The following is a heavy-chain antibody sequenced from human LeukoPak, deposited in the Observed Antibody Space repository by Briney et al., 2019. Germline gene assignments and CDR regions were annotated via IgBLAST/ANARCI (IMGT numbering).Heavy chain of an antibody. Sequence: SETLSLTCTVAGDSISSYYRSWIRQPPGKGLEWMGYINYSGNTNYNPSLKSRVTISVDTSKNQFSLRLTSVTAADTAVYYCASEGRQDYVYFDCWGQGTLVTVSS. V-gene: IGHV4-59*01. CDR3: ASEGRQDYVYFDC. CDR2: INYSGNT. D-gene: IGHD4-17*01. J-gene: IGHJ4*02. CDR1: GDSISSYY.